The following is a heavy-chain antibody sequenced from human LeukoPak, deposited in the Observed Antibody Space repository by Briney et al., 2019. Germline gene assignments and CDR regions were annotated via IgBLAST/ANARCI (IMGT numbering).Heavy chain of an antibody. CDR3: ARGGYTGYDFHY. CDR2: INTNGGTT. Sequence: ASVKVSCKASGYTFTGYYMHWVRHAPAQGLEWLGWINTNGGTTNYAQKFQGRVTMTRDTSISTAYMELSRLRSDDTAVFYCARGGYTGYDFHYWGQGTLVTVSS. CDR1: GYTFTGYY. V-gene: IGHV1-2*02. J-gene: IGHJ4*02. D-gene: IGHD5-12*01.